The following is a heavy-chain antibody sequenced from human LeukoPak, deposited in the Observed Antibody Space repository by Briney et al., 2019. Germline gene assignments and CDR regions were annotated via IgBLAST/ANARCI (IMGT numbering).Heavy chain of an antibody. CDR1: GGSVSNYY. D-gene: IGHD7-27*01. Sequence: PSETLSLTCTVSGGSVSNYYWSWIRQSPGKGLEWIGYIYYTETSYNPSLKSRVTISADTSKNQFSLKLYSVTAADTAVYYCATRKLGNDYWGQGTLVTVSS. V-gene: IGHV4-59*02. CDR3: ATRKLGNDY. J-gene: IGHJ4*02. CDR2: IYYTET.